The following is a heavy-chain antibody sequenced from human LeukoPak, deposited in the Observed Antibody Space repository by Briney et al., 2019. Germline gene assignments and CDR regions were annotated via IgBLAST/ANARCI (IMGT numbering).Heavy chain of an antibody. CDR1: GFTFSSYA. CDR2: ISGSGGST. D-gene: IGHD3-22*01. Sequence: GGSLRLSCAASGFTFSSYAMSWVRQAPGKGLEWVSGISGSGGSTYYAGSVKGRFTISRDNSKNTLYLQMNSLRAEDTAVYYCARGYYDSSGFITLTMDYYYGMDVWGQGTTVTVSS. CDR3: ARGYYDSSGFITLTMDYYYGMDV. J-gene: IGHJ6*02. V-gene: IGHV3-23*01.